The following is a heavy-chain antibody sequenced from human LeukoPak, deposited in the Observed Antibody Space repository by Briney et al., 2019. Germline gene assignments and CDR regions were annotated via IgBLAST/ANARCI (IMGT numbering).Heavy chain of an antibody. J-gene: IGHJ4*02. V-gene: IGHV3-48*04. CDR3: ARDRSIGWLPAPYAFDY. CDR1: GFTFSSYS. Sequence: GGSLRLSCAASGFTFSSYSMNWVRQAPGKGLEWVSYISSSSSTIYYADSVKGRFTISRDNAKNSLYLQMNSLRAEDTAVYYCARDRSIGWLPAPYAFDYWGQGTLVTVSS. CDR2: ISSSSSTI. D-gene: IGHD3-22*01.